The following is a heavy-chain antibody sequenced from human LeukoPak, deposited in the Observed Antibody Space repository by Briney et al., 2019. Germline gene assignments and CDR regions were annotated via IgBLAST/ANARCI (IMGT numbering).Heavy chain of an antibody. V-gene: IGHV3-23*01. Sequence: PGESLRLSCAASGFTFSHSAMSWVRQAPGKGLEWVSNISGGDISTYYADSVKGRFTISRDSSKNTLYLQMNSLRADDTAVYFCAKSGYNRFDYWGQGTLVTVSS. J-gene: IGHJ4*02. D-gene: IGHD5-24*01. CDR1: GFTFSHSA. CDR2: ISGGDIST. CDR3: AKSGYNRFDY.